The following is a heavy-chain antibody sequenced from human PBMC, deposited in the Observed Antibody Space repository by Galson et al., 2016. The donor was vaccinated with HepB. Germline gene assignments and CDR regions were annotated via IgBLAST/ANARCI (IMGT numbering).Heavy chain of an antibody. Sequence: SLRLSCAASGFTFSSYWMSWVRQTPGKGLEWVVNIKQDGSEKSYVDSVKGRFTISRDNARNSLYLQMNSLRAEDTAVYYCARDRYVGDTWGYYNIDYWGQGTLVTVSS. J-gene: IGHJ4*02. CDR1: GFTFSSYW. V-gene: IGHV3-7*01. CDR2: IKQDGSEK. D-gene: IGHD3-22*01. CDR3: ARDRYVGDTWGYYNIDY.